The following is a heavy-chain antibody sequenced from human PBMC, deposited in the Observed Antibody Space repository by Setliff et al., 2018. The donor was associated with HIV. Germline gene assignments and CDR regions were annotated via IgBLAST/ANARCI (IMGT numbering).Heavy chain of an antibody. D-gene: IGHD2-21*01. J-gene: IGHJ2*01. V-gene: IGHV1-69*13. CDR3: ARDLGGDDPRYWYFDV. CDR2: IIPMFDTA. CDR1: GGSFSRSA. Sequence: SVKVSCKASGGSFSRSAISWVRQAPGQGLEWMGGIIPMFDTANYAERFHGRVTMTADESTSTVYMELSRLRPEDTAVYYCARDLGGDDPRYWYFDVWGRGTLVTVSS.